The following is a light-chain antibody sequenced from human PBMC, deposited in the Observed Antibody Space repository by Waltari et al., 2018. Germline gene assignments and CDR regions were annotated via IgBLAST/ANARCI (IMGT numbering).Light chain of an antibody. CDR2: EAP. V-gene: IGKV3-11*01. CDR3: QQYSDWPPT. CDR1: QSVSRY. Sequence: EFVLTQSPATLSSSPGARATLSCRASQSVSRYLAWYQQKPGQAPRLLIFEAPKRATGIPARFSGSGSGTEFTLTISNLDPADFASYYCQQYSDWPPTFGQGTKLEIK. J-gene: IGKJ2*01.